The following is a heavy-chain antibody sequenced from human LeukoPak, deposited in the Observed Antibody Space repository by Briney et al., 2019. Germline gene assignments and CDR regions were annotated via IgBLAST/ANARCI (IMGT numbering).Heavy chain of an antibody. J-gene: IGHJ3*02. CDR2: ISGSGGST. CDR3: AKDPNYYDSSGYYHDAFDI. D-gene: IGHD3-22*01. Sequence: GGSLRLSCAAPGFTFSSYAMSWVRQAPGKGLEWVSAISGSGGSTYYADSVKGRFTISRDNSKNTLYLQMNSLRAEDTAVYYCAKDPNYYDSSGYYHDAFDIWGQGTMVTVSS. V-gene: IGHV3-23*01. CDR1: GFTFSSYA.